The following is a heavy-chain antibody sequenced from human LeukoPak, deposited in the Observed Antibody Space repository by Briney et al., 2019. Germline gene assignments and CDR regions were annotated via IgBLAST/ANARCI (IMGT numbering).Heavy chain of an antibody. Sequence: PGGSLRLSCAASGFTFSSYAMSWVRQAPGKGLEWVSAISGSGGSTYYADSVKGRFTISRDNSKNTLYLQTNSLRAEDTAVYYCAKDKPHLTTVTTRGYLVDWGQGTLVTVSS. CDR2: ISGSGGST. V-gene: IGHV3-23*01. CDR3: AKDKPHLTTVTTRGYLVD. D-gene: IGHD4-17*01. J-gene: IGHJ4*02. CDR1: GFTFSSYA.